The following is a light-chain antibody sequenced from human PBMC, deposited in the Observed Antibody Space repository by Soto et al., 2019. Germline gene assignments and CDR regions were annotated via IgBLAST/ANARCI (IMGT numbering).Light chain of an antibody. CDR2: EVS. V-gene: IGLV2-14*01. CDR1: SSDVGGYNY. J-gene: IGLJ3*02. Sequence: QSVLTQPASVSGSPGQSITISCTGTSSDVGGYNYVSWYQQHPGKAPKLMIYEVSKRPSGVSNRFSGSKSGNTASLTISGLQAEDEDEYYCSSYTSSSTTWVFGGGTKLTVL. CDR3: SSYTSSSTTWV.